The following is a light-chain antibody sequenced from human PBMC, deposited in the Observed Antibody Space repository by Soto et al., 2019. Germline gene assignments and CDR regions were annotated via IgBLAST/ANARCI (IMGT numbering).Light chain of an antibody. Sequence: EIVMTQSPLSLPVTPGEPASISCRSSQSLLHSNGYNYLDWYLQKPGQSPQLLIYLGSNRASGVPDRFSGSGSGTDFTLKISRVEAEDVGVYYCMQALQTPPYTFGQGTKVDVK. CDR1: QSLLHSNGYNY. CDR2: LGS. J-gene: IGKJ2*01. V-gene: IGKV2-28*01. CDR3: MQALQTPPYT.